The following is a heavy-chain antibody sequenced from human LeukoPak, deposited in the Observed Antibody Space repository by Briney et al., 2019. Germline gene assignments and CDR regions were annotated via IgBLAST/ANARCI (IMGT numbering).Heavy chain of an antibody. CDR1: GFTVSSNY. Sequence: GGSLRLSCAGSGFTVSSNYMSWVRQAPGKGLEWVSVTFSGGTTNYADSVKGRFTISRDNSRNTLFLQMNSLRVEDTAVYYCAGEVYRPWWGQGILVTVSS. CDR2: TFSGGTT. V-gene: IGHV3-66*01. CDR3: AGEVYRPW. D-gene: IGHD2-8*01. J-gene: IGHJ4*02.